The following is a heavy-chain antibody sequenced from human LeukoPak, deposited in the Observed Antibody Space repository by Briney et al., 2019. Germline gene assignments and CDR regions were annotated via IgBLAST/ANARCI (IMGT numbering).Heavy chain of an antibody. CDR2: TYYRSKWYN. V-gene: IGHV6-1*01. CDR1: GDSASTTSAA. Sequence: SQTLSLTCAISGDSASTTSAAWNWVRQFPSRGLEWLGRTYYRSKWYNDYALSVKSRVTLNPDTSKNQFSLQLNSVTPEDTAVYYCAREMVDAFDIWGQGTLVIVSS. J-gene: IGHJ3*02. CDR3: AREMVDAFDI. D-gene: IGHD2-8*01.